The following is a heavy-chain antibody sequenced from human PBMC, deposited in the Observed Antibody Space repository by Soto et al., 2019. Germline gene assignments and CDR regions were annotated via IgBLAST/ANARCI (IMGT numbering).Heavy chain of an antibody. CDR2: ISAYNGNT. CDR3: ARGRPLICSSTSCYDFDY. CDR1: GYTFTSYG. V-gene: IGHV1-18*01. D-gene: IGHD2-2*01. Sequence: GASVKVSCTASGYTFTSYGISWVRQAPGQGLEWMGWISAYNGNTNYAQKLQGRVTMTTDTSTSTAYMELRSLRSDDTAVYYCARGRPLICSSTSCYDFDYWGQGTLVTVSS. J-gene: IGHJ4*02.